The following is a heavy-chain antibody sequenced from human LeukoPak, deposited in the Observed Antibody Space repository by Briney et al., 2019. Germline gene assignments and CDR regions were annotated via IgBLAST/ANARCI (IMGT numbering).Heavy chain of an antibody. CDR3: ARDDNFGSGSYSFDY. J-gene: IGHJ4*02. CDR1: GGSISSYY. Sequence: PSETLSLACTVSGGSISSYYWSWIRQPARKGLEWIGRIYTSGSTNYNPSLKSRVTMSVDTSKNQFSLKLSSVTAADTAVYYCARDDNFGSGSYSFDYWGQGTLVTVSS. V-gene: IGHV4-4*07. CDR2: IYTSGST. D-gene: IGHD3-10*01.